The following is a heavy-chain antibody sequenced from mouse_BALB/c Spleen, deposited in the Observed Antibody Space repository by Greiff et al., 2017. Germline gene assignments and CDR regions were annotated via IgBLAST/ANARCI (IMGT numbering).Heavy chain of an antibody. CDR2: IDPANGNT. D-gene: IGHD2-14*01. V-gene: IGHV14-3*02. Sequence: EVKLMESGAELVKPGASVKLSCTASGFNIKDTYMHWVKQRPEQGLEWIGRIDPANGNTKYDPKFQGKATITADTSSNTAYLQLSSLTSEDTAVYYCAREAYYRSFYYAMDYWGQGTSVTVSS. J-gene: IGHJ4*01. CDR3: AREAYYRSFYYAMDY. CDR1: GFNIKDTY.